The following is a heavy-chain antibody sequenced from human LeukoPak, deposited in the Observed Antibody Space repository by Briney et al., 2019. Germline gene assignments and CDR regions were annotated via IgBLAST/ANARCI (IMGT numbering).Heavy chain of an antibody. Sequence: HGASLKIFCKGSGYSFTSYWIDWVRQMPGQGLEWRRIICPGDSDTRYSTSFQAQVTISADKSISTAYLQWSSLKASDTAMYYCARRGGYCSSTSCYPRNWFDPWGQGTLVTVSS. CDR1: GYSFTSYW. D-gene: IGHD2-2*01. V-gene: IGHV5-51*01. CDR3: ARRGGYCSSTSCYPRNWFDP. CDR2: ICPGDSDT. J-gene: IGHJ5*02.